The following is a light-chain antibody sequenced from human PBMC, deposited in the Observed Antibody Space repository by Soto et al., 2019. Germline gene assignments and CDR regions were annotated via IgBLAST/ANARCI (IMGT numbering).Light chain of an antibody. Sequence: DIQITQSPSSLSASVGARVTITCRASESIARHLNWYQQKPGKAPKLLIYAASSLQNGVPSRLPGGGSGTDFTLTISNLQPEDFATYYCQQTDTALSITFGQGTRLEIK. V-gene: IGKV1-39*01. CDR3: QQTDTALSIT. CDR2: AAS. J-gene: IGKJ5*01. CDR1: ESIARH.